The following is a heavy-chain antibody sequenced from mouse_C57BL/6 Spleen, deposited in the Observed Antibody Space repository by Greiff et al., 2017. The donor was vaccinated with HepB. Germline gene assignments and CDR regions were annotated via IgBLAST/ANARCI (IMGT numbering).Heavy chain of an antibody. CDR2: IYPGSGNT. Sequence: QVQLKQSGPELVKPGASVKISCKASGYSFPSYYIHWVKQRPGQGLEWIGWIYPGSGNTKYNEKFKGKATLTADTFSSTAYMQLSSLTSEDSAVYYCARGLSPAWFAYWGQGTLVTVSA. J-gene: IGHJ3*01. V-gene: IGHV1-66*01. CDR3: ARGLSPAWFAY. CDR1: GYSFPSYY. D-gene: IGHD3-2*02.